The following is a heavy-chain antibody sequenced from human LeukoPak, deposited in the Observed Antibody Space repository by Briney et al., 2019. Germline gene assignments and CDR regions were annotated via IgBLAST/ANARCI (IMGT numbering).Heavy chain of an antibody. CDR1: GFTFSRDW. CDR2: ISDDGSIT. J-gene: IGHJ4*02. D-gene: IGHD3-16*01. V-gene: IGHV3-74*03. CDR3: AKDPPHVSWLFDY. Sequence: GGSLRLSCAASGFTFSRDWMHWVRQAPGKGLVWVSRISDDGSITTYADSVKGRFTISRDNSKNTLYLQMNSLRAEDTAVYYCAKDPPHVSWLFDYWGQGTLVTVSS.